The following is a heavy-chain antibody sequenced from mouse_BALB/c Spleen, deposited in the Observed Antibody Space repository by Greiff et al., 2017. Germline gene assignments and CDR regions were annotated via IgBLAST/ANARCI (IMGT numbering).Heavy chain of an antibody. J-gene: IGHJ3*01. CDR1: GYTFTSYY. CDR2: INPSNGGT. D-gene: IGHD3-1*01. CDR3: TRGGGYKAWFAE. V-gene: IGHV1S81*02. Sequence: QVQLMQPGAELVKPGASVKLSCTASGYTFTSYYMYWVMQSPGQGLEWIGGINPSNGGTNFNEKFKSKATLTVDKSSSTAYMQLSSLKSEDSAVYYGTRGGGYKAWFAEWGQGALVTVSA.